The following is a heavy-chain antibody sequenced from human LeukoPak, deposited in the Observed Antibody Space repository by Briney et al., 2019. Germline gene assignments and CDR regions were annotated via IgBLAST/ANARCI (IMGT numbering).Heavy chain of an antibody. CDR3: AKDMSEDYYDSSGYSD. Sequence: GGSLRLSCTASGFSFSDYWMHWVRQAPGKGLVWVSRINSDGSSTDYADSVKGRFTISRDNAKNSLYLQMNSLRAEDTALYYCAKDMSEDYYDSSGYSDWGQGTLVTVSS. J-gene: IGHJ4*02. V-gene: IGHV3-74*01. CDR1: GFSFSDYW. CDR2: INSDGSST. D-gene: IGHD3-22*01.